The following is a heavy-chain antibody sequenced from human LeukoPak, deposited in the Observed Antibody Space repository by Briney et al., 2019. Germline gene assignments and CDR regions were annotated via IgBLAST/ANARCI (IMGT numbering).Heavy chain of an antibody. CDR1: GFTFSSYA. CDR3: ARVDWMIGAFDI. Sequence: PGGSLRLSCAASGFTFSSYAMGWVRQAPGKGLEWVSTISGTGSSTYYADSVRGRFTISRDNAKNSLYLQMSGLRDEDTAVYYCARVDWMIGAFDIWGQGTMVTVSS. D-gene: IGHD3-22*01. CDR2: ISGTGSST. V-gene: IGHV3-23*01. J-gene: IGHJ3*02.